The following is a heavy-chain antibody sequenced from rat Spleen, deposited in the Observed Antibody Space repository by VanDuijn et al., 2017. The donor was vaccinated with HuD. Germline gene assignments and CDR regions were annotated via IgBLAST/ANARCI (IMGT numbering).Heavy chain of an antibody. D-gene: IGHD4-4*01. CDR3: ARLGNSGFGNWFAY. J-gene: IGHJ3*01. CDR1: GFTFNYYW. V-gene: IGHV5-31*01. Sequence: EVQLVESGGGLAQPGRSLKLSCITSGFTFNYYWMTWIRQAPGKGLEWVASITNASGGTHYPDSVKGRFTISRDIAESTLSLQMDSLRSEDSATYYCARLGNSGFGNWFAYWGQGTLVTVSS. CDR2: ITNASGGT.